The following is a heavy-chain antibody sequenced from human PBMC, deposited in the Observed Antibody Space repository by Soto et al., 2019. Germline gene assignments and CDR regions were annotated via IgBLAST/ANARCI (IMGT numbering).Heavy chain of an antibody. D-gene: IGHD3-3*01. CDR3: ARSYYDFWSGYYLSGMDV. CDR2: IWYDGSRK. Sequence: GGSLRLSCAASGFTFSSHGMHWVRQAPGKGLEWVAVIWYDGSRKYYADSVKGRFTISRDNSKNTLYLQMNSLRAEDTAVYYCARSYYDFWSGYYLSGMDVWGQGTTVTVSS. V-gene: IGHV3-33*01. CDR1: GFTFSSHG. J-gene: IGHJ6*02.